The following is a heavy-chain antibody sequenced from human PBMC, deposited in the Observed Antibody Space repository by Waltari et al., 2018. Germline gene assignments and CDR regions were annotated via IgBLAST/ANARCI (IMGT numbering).Heavy chain of an antibody. CDR2: SSPSFCKA. CDR1: GGTFSSYA. D-gene: IGHD5-12*01. J-gene: IGHJ4*02. Sequence: QVQLVQSGAEVKKPGSSVKVSCKASGGTFSSYAISWVRQAPGQGLEWMGWSSPSFCKANYAQKFQGRGTITADESTSTAYMELSSLRSEDTAVYYCARDGGRDGYNYYFDYWGQGTLVTVSS. CDR3: ARDGGRDGYNYYFDY. V-gene: IGHV1-69*01.